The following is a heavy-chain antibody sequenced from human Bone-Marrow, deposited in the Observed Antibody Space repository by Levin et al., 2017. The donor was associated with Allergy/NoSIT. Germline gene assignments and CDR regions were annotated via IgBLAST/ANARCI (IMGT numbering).Heavy chain of an antibody. V-gene: IGHV3-53*01. CDR2: IYGGGTT. J-gene: IGHJ2*01. D-gene: IGHD2-15*01. Sequence: GESLKISCAASGFSVSNNYMNWVRQAPGKGLDWVSVIYGGGTTYHADSVKGRFTIPRDISKNTVYLQMSSLRAEDTAVYYCAREVVGFWYFDLWGRGTLVTVSS. CDR1: GFSVSNNY. CDR3: AREVVGFWYFDL.